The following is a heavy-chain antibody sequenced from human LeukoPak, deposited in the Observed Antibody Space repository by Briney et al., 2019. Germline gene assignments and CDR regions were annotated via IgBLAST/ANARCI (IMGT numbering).Heavy chain of an antibody. J-gene: IGHJ4*02. Sequence: GGSLRLSCAASGFTVSNNYISWVRQAPGKGLEWVSVIYSGGSTKYADSVKARFTISRDNSKNTAYLQMNSLRADDTAVYYCARATLDNWGQGTLVTVSS. CDR3: ARATLDN. V-gene: IGHV3-53*01. CDR1: GFTVSNNY. CDR2: IYSGGST.